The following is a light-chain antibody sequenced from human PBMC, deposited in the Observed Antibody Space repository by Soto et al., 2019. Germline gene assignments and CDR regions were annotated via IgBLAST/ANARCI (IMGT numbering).Light chain of an antibody. J-gene: IGKJ4*01. CDR3: MQALQTPLT. CDR1: QSLLHSNGYNY. Sequence: DIVMTQSPLSLPVTPGEPASISCRSSQSLLHSNGYNYLDWYLQKPGQSPQVLVYMGSIRASGVPDRFSGSGSGPDFTLKISRVEAEDVGIYYCMQALQTPLTFGGGTKVEIK. CDR2: MGS. V-gene: IGKV2-28*01.